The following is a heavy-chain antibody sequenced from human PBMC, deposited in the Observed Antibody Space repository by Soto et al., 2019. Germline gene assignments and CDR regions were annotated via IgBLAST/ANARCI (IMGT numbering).Heavy chain of an antibody. CDR1: GFTFSSYE. V-gene: IGHV3-48*03. D-gene: IGHD3-9*01. Sequence: EVQLVEAGGGLVQPGGSLRLSCAASGFTFSSYEMNWVRQAPGKGLEWVSYISSSGSTIYYADSVKGRFTISRDNAKNSLYLQINSLSAEETAVYYCARDISTGYRPLWGQGPLVSVSS. J-gene: IGHJ1*01. CDR2: ISSSGSTI. CDR3: ARDISTGYRPL.